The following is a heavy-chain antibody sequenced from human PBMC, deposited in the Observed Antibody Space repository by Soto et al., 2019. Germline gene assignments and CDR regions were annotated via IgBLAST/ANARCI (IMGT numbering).Heavy chain of an antibody. CDR2: ISGSGDST. CDR3: AKTRISIWSGSSFDI. Sequence: EVQLLESGGGLVQPGGSLRLSCAASGFTFSSYAMTWVRQAPGKGLEWVSGISGSGDSTYYADSVKGRFTVSRDNSKNTMYLQMNSLRADDPAVYYCAKTRISIWSGSSFDIWGQGTILTVSS. V-gene: IGHV3-23*01. D-gene: IGHD3-3*01. J-gene: IGHJ3*02. CDR1: GFTFSSYA.